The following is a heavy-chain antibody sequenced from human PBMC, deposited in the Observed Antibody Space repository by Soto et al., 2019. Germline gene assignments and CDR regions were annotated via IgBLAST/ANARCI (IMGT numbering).Heavy chain of an antibody. Sequence: EVQLLESGGGLVQPGGSLRLSCAASGFTFSSYAMSWVRQAPGKGLEWVSAISGSGGSTYYADSVKGRFTISRDNSKNTLYLQMNSLRAEDTAVYYGAKGGVLLWFGNWFDPWGQGTLVTVSS. J-gene: IGHJ5*02. CDR2: ISGSGGST. V-gene: IGHV3-23*01. CDR3: AKGGVLLWFGNWFDP. CDR1: GFTFSSYA. D-gene: IGHD3-10*01.